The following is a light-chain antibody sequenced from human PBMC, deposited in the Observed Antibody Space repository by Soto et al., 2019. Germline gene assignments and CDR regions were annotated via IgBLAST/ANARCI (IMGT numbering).Light chain of an antibody. J-gene: IGLJ1*01. Sequence: QSVLTQPASVSGSPGQSITISCTGSSSDVGGYNYVSWYQHHPGKAPRLMIYEVSNRPSGVSNRFSGSKSGNTASLTISGLQAEDEADYYCTSYTSSSSNFVFGSGTKV. CDR3: TSYTSSSSNFV. V-gene: IGLV2-14*01. CDR2: EVS. CDR1: SSDVGGYNY.